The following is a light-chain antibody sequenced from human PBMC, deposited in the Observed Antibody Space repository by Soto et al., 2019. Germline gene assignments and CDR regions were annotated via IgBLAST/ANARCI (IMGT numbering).Light chain of an antibody. CDR2: GAS. V-gene: IGKV3-20*01. J-gene: IGKJ2*01. CDR3: QQYNSSQRT. CDR1: QTLSLNY. Sequence: VLTQSPGTLSLSPGERATLSCRASQTLSLNYLAWYQQKPGQAPRLLIYGASTRAAGIPDRFSGGGSGADFTLTINRLDPEDFAVYYCQQYNSSQRTFGQGTKVEI.